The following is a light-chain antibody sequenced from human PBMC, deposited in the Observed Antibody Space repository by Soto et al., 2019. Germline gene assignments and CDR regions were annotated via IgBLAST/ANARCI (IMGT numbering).Light chain of an antibody. J-gene: IGKJ1*01. CDR3: QQYGSSSWT. Sequence: IVLTQSPGTLSLSPGERATFSCRASQSVSSNYLAWYQQKPGQAPRLLIYGAFKRATGIPDRFSGSGSGTDFTLTISRMEPEDFAVYCCQQYGSSSWTFGQGTKVDIK. CDR2: GAF. CDR1: QSVSSNY. V-gene: IGKV3-20*01.